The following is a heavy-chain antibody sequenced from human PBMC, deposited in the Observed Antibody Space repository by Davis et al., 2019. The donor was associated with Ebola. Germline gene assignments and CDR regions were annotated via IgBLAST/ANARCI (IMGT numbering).Heavy chain of an antibody. D-gene: IGHD4-17*01. V-gene: IGHV3-21*01. CDR3: ASTTVSSLDY. J-gene: IGHJ4*02. CDR1: GFTFSSYS. CDR2: ISSSSSYI. Sequence: GESLKISCAASGFTFSSYSMNWVRQAPGKGLEWVSSISSSSSYIYYADSVKGRFTISRDNTKNSLYLQMNSLRAEDTAVYYCASTTVSSLDYWGQGTLVTISS.